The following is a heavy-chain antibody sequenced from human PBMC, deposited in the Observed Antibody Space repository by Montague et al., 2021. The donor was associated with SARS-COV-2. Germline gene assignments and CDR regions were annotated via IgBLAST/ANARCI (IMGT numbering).Heavy chain of an antibody. D-gene: IGHD3-22*01. J-gene: IGHJ5*02. Sequence: SETLSLTCSVSGGSVSSYYLNWIRQTPGKGLEQIGNTYYSGSTNYNPSLKSQVTISVDTSKNQFSLKLSSVTAADTAVYYCARDRPPYYYDNSGHFLHGWFDPWGQGTLVTVSS. V-gene: IGHV4-59*02. CDR1: GGSVSSYY. CDR3: ARDRPPYYYDNSGHFLHGWFDP. CDR2: TYYSGST.